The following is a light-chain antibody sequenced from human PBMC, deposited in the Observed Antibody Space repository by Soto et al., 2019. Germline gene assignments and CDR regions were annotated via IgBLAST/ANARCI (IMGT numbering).Light chain of an antibody. CDR3: CSYAGGYTYL. V-gene: IGLV2-11*01. J-gene: IGLJ1*01. CDR2: GVV. CDR1: GNDVGAYNY. Sequence: QAALTQPRSVSGSPGQSVTLSCTGTGNDVGAYNYVSWYQQHPGRPPKLLIYGVVRWPSGVPDRFSGSKSGNTASRTNSGLQSEDEADYFCCSYAGGYTYLVGTGTKLTVL.